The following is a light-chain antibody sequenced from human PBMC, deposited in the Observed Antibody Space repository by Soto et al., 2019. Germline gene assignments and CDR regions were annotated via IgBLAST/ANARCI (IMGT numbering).Light chain of an antibody. CDR1: SSNIGNNY. J-gene: IGLJ3*02. CDR3: ASWDDNLNGGV. CDR2: DNN. Sequence: QSVLTQPPSVSAAPGQKVTISCSGISSNIGNNYVSWYQQLPGTAPKLLIYDNNKRPSGIPDRFSGSKSGTSASLAINGLHSEDEADYYCASWDDNLNGGVFGGGTKLTVL. V-gene: IGLV1-51*01.